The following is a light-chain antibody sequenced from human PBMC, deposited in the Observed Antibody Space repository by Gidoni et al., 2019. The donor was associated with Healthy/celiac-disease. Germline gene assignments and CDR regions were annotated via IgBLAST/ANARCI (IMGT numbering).Light chain of an antibody. CDR1: QSLLHSNGYNY. Sequence: VITLSPLSLPVTPGEPASISCRSSQSLLHSNGYNYLDWYLQKPGQSPQLLIYLGSNRTSGVPDRFSGSGLCQAFAVISSRLEAGVEGCDFRIRAKETPFTCGGGTKVEIK. V-gene: IGKV2-28*01. J-gene: IGKJ4*02. CDR3: IRAKETPFT. CDR2: LGS.